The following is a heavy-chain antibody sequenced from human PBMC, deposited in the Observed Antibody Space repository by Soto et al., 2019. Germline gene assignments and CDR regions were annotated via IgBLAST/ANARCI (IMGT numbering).Heavy chain of an antibody. V-gene: IGHV3-48*03. D-gene: IGHD3-10*01. J-gene: IGHJ6*02. CDR2: ISSSGSTI. CDR1: GFTFSSYE. Sequence: LRLSCAASGFTFSSYEMNWVRQAPGKGLEWVSYISSSGSTIYYADSVKGRFTISRDNAKNSLYLQMNSLRAEDTAVYYCARGDGENYYYYGMDVWGQGTTVTVSS. CDR3: ARGDGENYYYYGMDV.